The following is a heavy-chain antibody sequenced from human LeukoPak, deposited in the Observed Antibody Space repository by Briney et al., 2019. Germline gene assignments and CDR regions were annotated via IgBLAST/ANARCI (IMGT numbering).Heavy chain of an antibody. J-gene: IGHJ4*02. Sequence: GGSLRLSCAASGITFSNYWMEWVRQAPGKGLVWVSRINSDGSATNYADSVKGRFTISRDNAKNTLYLQMNSLRAEDTAVYYCARDRPGYDYWGQGTLVTVSS. CDR1: GITFSNYW. CDR3: ARDRPGYDY. CDR2: INSDGSAT. V-gene: IGHV3-74*01. D-gene: IGHD5-18*01.